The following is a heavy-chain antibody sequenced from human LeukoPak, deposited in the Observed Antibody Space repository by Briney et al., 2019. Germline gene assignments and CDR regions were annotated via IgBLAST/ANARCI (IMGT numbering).Heavy chain of an antibody. CDR1: GFTFGAYD. CDR3: ARAFDY. CDR2: ITNGDSTI. Sequence: PGGSLRLSCTASGFTFGAYDMNWVRQAPGKGLEWISHITNGDSTIYYADSVKGRFTISRDNAKNSVYLQMNTLRAEDTAVYYCARAFDYWGQGTLVTVSS. J-gene: IGHJ4*02. V-gene: IGHV3-48*01.